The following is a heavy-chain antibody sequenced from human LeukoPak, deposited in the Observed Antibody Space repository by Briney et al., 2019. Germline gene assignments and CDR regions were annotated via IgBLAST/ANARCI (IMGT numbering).Heavy chain of an antibody. CDR1: GYTFTSYG. CDR3: ARFEFPIVGDPFDY. D-gene: IGHD1-26*01. V-gene: IGHV1-18*01. Sequence: ASVKVSCKASGYTFTSYGISWVRQAPGQGLEWMGWISAYNDNTNYAQKLQGRVTMTTDTSTSTAYMELRSLRSDDTAVYYCARFEFPIVGDPFDYWGQGTLVTVSS. CDR2: ISAYNDNT. J-gene: IGHJ4*02.